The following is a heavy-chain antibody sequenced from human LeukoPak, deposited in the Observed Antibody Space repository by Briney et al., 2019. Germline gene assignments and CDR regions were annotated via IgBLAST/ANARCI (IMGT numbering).Heavy chain of an antibody. CDR1: GGTVSSYT. J-gene: IGHJ3*02. Sequence: SSGKLSCKASGGTVSSYTISWVRQAPGQERGWMRGIIPILVIANYAQKLQGRVTITADNSTSTAYMELSSLRSEDTAVYYCARAREGGTDAFDIWGQGTMVTVSS. D-gene: IGHD2-15*01. CDR3: ARAREGGTDAFDI. CDR2: IIPILVIA. V-gene: IGHV1-69*02.